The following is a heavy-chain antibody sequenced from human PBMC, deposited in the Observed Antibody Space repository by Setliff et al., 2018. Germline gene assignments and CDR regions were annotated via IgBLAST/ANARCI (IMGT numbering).Heavy chain of an antibody. CDR2: INPNSGGT. CDR1: GYTFTGYY. Sequence: ASVKVSCKASGYTFTGYYIHWVRQAPGQGLEYMGWINPNSGGTNYAPKFQGRVTMTRDTSISTVYMEVSRLRSDDTAVYFCARSPPNRGVGQGHHMDVWGKGTTVTVSS. D-gene: IGHD1-26*01. J-gene: IGHJ6*03. V-gene: IGHV1-2*02. CDR3: ARSPPNRGVGQGHHMDV.